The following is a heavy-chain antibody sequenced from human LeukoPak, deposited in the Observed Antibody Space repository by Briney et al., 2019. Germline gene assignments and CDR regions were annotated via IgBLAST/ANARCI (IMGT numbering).Heavy chain of an antibody. CDR2: TNPDSGGA. J-gene: IGHJ4*02. D-gene: IGHD2-2*01. V-gene: IGHV1-2*02. CDR1: GYTFTDYY. Sequence: ASGKVSCKTSGYTFTDYYIHWVRQAPGQGLEWMGWTNPDSGGARYAQRFQGRVTMTRDTSINTFYMELTSLRSDDTAVYYCARPGYCTSASCEGLDYWGQGTLITVSS. CDR3: ARPGYCTSASCEGLDY.